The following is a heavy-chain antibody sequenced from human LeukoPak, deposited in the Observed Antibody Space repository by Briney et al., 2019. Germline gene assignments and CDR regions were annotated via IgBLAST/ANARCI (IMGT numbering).Heavy chain of an antibody. CDR2: INPNSGGT. CDR1: GYTFSGYN. Sequence: ASVKVSCKASGYTFSGYNMHWVRQAPGQGLEWMGWINPNSGGTNYAQKFQGRVTMTRDTSISTAYMELSRLRSDDTAVYYCARDEAVAGHDYWGQGTLVTVSS. D-gene: IGHD6-19*01. J-gene: IGHJ4*02. V-gene: IGHV1-2*02. CDR3: ARDEAVAGHDY.